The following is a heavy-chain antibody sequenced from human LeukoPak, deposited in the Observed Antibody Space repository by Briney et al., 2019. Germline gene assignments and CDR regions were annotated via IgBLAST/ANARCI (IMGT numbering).Heavy chain of an antibody. V-gene: IGHV3-30*18. CDR2: ISYXGXXX. Sequence: GTSLRLSCGAAGFTFSGYGMHWVRQAPGKGLXXXXTISYXGXXXXXSXXXXXRFTLXXDNSKNTLYLQMNSLRAEDTAVYYCAKDSSYGDLFDYWGQGTLVTVSS. CDR1: GFTFSGYG. D-gene: IGHD4-17*01. J-gene: IGHJ4*02. CDR3: AKDSSYGDLFDY.